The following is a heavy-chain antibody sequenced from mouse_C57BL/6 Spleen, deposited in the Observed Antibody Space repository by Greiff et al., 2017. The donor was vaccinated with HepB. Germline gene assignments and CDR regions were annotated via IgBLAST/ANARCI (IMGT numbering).Heavy chain of an antibody. CDR3: ARCYGSSYYFDY. J-gene: IGHJ2*01. V-gene: IGHV1-69*01. CDR2: IDPSDSYT. CDR1: GYTFTSYW. D-gene: IGHD1-1*01. Sequence: VQLKQPGAELVMPGASVKLSCKASGYTFTSYWMHWVKQRPGQGLEWIGEIDPSDSYTNYNQKFKGKSTLTVDKSSSTAYMQLSSLTSEDSAVYDCARCYGSSYYFDYWGQGTTLTVSS.